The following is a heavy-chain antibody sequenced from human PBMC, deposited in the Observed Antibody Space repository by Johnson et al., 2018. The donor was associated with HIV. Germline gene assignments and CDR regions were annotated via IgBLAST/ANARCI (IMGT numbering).Heavy chain of an antibody. CDR3: ARELEIAQGLDAFDI. CDR1: GFTFRSYG. Sequence: QVQLVESGGGVVQPRGSLRLSCAASGFTFRSYGMHWVRQAPGKGLEWVAFIRYDGNNKYYVDSVKGRFTISRDNAKNSLYLQMNSLRAEDTAVYYCARELEIAQGLDAFDIWGQGTMVTVSS. D-gene: IGHD5-24*01. CDR2: IRYDGNNK. J-gene: IGHJ3*02. V-gene: IGHV3-30*02.